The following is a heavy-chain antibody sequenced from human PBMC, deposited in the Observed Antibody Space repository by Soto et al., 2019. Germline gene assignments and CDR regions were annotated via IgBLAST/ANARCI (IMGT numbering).Heavy chain of an antibody. V-gene: IGHV1-18*01. D-gene: IGHD5-12*01. J-gene: IGHJ5*02. CDR2: ISTYIGDR. CDR3: ARHHGPTTSENWFDP. Sequence: RASVKVSCKASGYTFFTYDISWVRQAPGQGLEWMGWISTYIGDRKYAQKLQGRVTMTTDTSTTTAYLELSSLRSDDTAVYYCARHHGPTTSENWFDPWGQGTLVTVSA. CDR1: GYTFFTYD.